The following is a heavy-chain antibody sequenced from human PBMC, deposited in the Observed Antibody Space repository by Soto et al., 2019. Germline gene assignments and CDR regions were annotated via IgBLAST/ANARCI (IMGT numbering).Heavy chain of an antibody. D-gene: IGHD2-21*02. V-gene: IGHV2-5*02. CDR1: GLSLRTTGVG. CDR3: VQSRCGGDCLEIYSSHAYNGLDV. CDR2: LYWDDDQ. Sequence: QVTLKESGPTLVKPTQTLTLTCTVSGLSLRTTGVGVGWVRQPPGKALEWLALLYWDDDQRYSPSLRSRLTIAKDISEQQVVLTMTNMDTVDTATYYCVQSRCGGDCLEIYSSHAYNGLDVWCQGTTVTFSS. J-gene: IGHJ6*02.